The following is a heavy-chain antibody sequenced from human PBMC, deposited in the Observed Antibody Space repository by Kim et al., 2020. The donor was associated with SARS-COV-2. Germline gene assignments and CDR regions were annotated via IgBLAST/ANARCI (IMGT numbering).Heavy chain of an antibody. CDR2: IYSGDST. D-gene: IGHD3-22*01. CDR3: ARARYYYDSSGYYYQGTYFDY. V-gene: IGHV3-53*01. Sequence: GGSLRLSCAASGFTVSSNYMSWVRQAPGKGLEWVSVIYSGDSTYYADSVKGRFTISRDNSKNTLYLQMNSLRAEDTAVYYCARARYYYDSSGYYYQGTYFDYWGQGTLVIVSS. CDR1: GFTVSSNY. J-gene: IGHJ4*02.